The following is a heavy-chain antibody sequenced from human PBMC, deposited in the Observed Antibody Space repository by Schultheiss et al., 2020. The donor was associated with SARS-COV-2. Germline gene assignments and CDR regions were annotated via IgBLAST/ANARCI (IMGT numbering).Heavy chain of an antibody. CDR2: IYTSGST. J-gene: IGHJ5*02. CDR3: ARGKEYSSSSGWWFDP. Sequence: SETLSLTCTVSGGSISSYYWSWIRQPPGKGLEWIGRIYTSGSTNYNPSLKSRVTISVDTSKNQFSLKLSSVTAADTAVYYCARGKEYSSSSGWWFDPWGQGTLVTVSS. CDR1: GGSISSYY. V-gene: IGHV4-4*08. D-gene: IGHD6-6*01.